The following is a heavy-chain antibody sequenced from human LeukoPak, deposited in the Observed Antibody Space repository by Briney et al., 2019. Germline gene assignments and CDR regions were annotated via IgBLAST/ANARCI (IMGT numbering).Heavy chain of an antibody. CDR1: GFTFSSYA. D-gene: IGHD5-18*01. V-gene: IGHV3-30*03. CDR3: ASLSYGRREFFDY. Sequence: GGSLRLSCAASGFTFSSYAMSWVRQAPGKGLEWVALISYDGSDKYYADSVKGRFTMSRDNSKNTLYLHMNSLRAEDTAVYYCASLSYGRREFFDYWGQGTLVTVSS. CDR2: ISYDGSDK. J-gene: IGHJ4*02.